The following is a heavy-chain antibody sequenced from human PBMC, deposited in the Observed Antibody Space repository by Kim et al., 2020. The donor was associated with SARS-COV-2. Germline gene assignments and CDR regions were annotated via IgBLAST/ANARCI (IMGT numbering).Heavy chain of an antibody. D-gene: IGHD2-2*01. J-gene: IGHJ5*02. CDR2: ISGSGGST. Sequence: GGSLRLSCAASGFTFSSYAMSWVPQAPGKGLEWVSAISGSGGSTYYADSVKGRFTISRDNSKNTLYLQMNSLRAEDTAVYYCAKGSPGEPGIYCSSTSCTSRGDWFDPWGQGTLVTVSS. CDR1: GFTFSSYA. CDR3: AKGSPGEPGIYCSSTSCTSRGDWFDP. V-gene: IGHV3-23*01.